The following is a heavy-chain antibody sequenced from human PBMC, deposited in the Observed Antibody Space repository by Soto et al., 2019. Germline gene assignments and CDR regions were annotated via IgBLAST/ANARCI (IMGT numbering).Heavy chain of an antibody. Sequence: AGGSLRLSCAASGFTFDAPGMHWVRQAPGRGLEWVAIVSYDGTNAQYSDSVKGRFTISRDNSNNTLFLQMDSLRVEDTAVYYCAKGANYYDSSGFYLFNFWGQGTPVTVSS. D-gene: IGHD3-22*01. CDR3: AKGANYYDSSGFYLFNF. V-gene: IGHV3-30*18. CDR2: VSYDGTNA. CDR1: GFTFDAPG. J-gene: IGHJ4*02.